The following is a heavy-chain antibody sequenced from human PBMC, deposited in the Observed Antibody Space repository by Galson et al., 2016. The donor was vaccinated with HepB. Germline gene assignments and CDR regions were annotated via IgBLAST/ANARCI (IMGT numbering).Heavy chain of an antibody. D-gene: IGHD3-10*01. V-gene: IGHV1-69*04. CDR2: IIPILDIA. Sequence: SVKVSCKASRDTFRSYAFSWVRQAPGQGLGSMGRIIPILDIATYAQKFQGRVTITADESTSTVYMELYSLRSEDTAVYYCAREESRGLNRKPRPRPFDPWGQGTLVTVSS. CDR3: AREESRGLNRKPRPRPFDP. CDR1: RDTFRSYA. J-gene: IGHJ5*02.